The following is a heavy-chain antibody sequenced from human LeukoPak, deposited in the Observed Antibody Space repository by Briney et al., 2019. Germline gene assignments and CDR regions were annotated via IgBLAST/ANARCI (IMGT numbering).Heavy chain of an antibody. CDR2: ISSSSSYI. Sequence: GGSLRLSCAASGFTCSSYSMHWVRQAPGKGLEWVSSISSSSSYIYYADSVKGRFTISRDNAKNSLYLQMNSLRAEDTAVYYCARDPSMIVVVTHFDYWGQGTLVTVSS. J-gene: IGHJ4*02. V-gene: IGHV3-21*01. CDR1: GFTCSSYS. D-gene: IGHD3-22*01. CDR3: ARDPSMIVVVTHFDY.